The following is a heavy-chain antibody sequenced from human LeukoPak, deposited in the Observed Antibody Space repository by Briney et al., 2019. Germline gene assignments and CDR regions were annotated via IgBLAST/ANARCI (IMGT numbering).Heavy chain of an antibody. V-gene: IGHV3-74*01. CDR3: ARGNWGPDY. CDR1: GFTFSRYS. D-gene: IGHD7-27*01. CDR2: VNSDGSGT. J-gene: IGHJ4*02. Sequence: GGSLRLSCAASGFTFSRYSMHWVRQAPGKGLVWVSHVNSDGSGTDYADSVKGRFTISRDNTKNSLYLQMNSLRAEDTAVYYCARGNWGPDYWGQGTLVTVSS.